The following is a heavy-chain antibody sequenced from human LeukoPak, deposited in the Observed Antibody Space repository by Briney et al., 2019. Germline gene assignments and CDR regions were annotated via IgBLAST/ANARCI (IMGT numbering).Heavy chain of an antibody. V-gene: IGHV3-30*02. D-gene: IGHD3-9*01. CDR2: IRYDGTNE. CDR1: GFTFSNSG. CDR3: ARYATLLQYNSPTTAVDS. Sequence: GGSLRLSCAASGFTFSNSGMHWVRQVPGKGLEWVAFIRYDGTNENYGDSVKGRFTISRDSSKNTLYLQMDSLRADDTAVYYCARYATLLQYNSPTTAVDSWGQGTLVTVSS. J-gene: IGHJ4*02.